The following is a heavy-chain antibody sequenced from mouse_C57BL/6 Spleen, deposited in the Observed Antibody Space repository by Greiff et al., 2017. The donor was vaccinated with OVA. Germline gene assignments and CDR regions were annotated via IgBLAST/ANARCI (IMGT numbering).Heavy chain of an antibody. CDR1: GYTFTSYW. D-gene: IGHD4-1*01. J-gene: IGHJ2*01. CDR2: IDPSDSET. V-gene: IGHV1-52*01. CDR3: AGGITGTDY. Sequence: VKLQQPGAELVRPGSSVKLSCKASGYTFTSYWMHWVKQRPIQGLEWIGNIDPSDSETHYNQKFKDKATLTVDKSSSTAYMQLSSLTSEDSAVYYCAGGITGTDYWGQGTTLTVSS.